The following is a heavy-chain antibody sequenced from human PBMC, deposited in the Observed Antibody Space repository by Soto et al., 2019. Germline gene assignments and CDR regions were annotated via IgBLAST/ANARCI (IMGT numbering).Heavy chain of an antibody. CDR1: GFAFSSYS. CDR3: AKTLEQQLVRQAFDI. CDR2: ISASGAST. Sequence: GGSLRLSCAASGFAFSSYSMSWVRQAPGKGLEWVSVISASGASTCYADSVKGRFTISRDNSKSTLCLQMNSLRAEDTAVYYCAKTLEQQLVRQAFDIWGQGTMVTVSS. D-gene: IGHD6-13*01. J-gene: IGHJ3*02. V-gene: IGHV3-23*01.